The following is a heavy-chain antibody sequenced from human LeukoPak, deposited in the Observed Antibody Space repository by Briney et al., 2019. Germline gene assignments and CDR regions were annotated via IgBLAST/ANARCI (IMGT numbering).Heavy chain of an antibody. CDR1: GGSISSHY. Sequence: SETLSLTCTVSGGSISSHYWSWIRQPPGKGLEWIGYIYYSGSTNYNPSLKSRVTTSVDTPKNQFSLKLSSVTAADTAVYYCARAKGYSSSWYNYYYYMDVWGKGTTVTVSS. CDR3: ARAKGYSSSWYNYYYYMDV. CDR2: IYYSGST. J-gene: IGHJ6*03. V-gene: IGHV4-59*11. D-gene: IGHD6-13*01.